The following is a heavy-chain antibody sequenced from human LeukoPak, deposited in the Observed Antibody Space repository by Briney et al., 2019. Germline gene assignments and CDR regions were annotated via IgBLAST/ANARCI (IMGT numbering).Heavy chain of an antibody. J-gene: IGHJ6*03. CDR2: IYTSGST. Sequence: PSESLSLTCTVSGGSISSYYWSWIRQPAGKGLEWIGRIYTSGSTNYNPSLKSRVTISVDTSKNQFSLKLSSVTAADTAVYYCATGRYYYGSGSYYDRNYYYMDVWGKGTTVTISS. CDR3: ATGRYYYGSGSYYDRNYYYMDV. CDR1: GGSISSYY. D-gene: IGHD3-10*01. V-gene: IGHV4-4*07.